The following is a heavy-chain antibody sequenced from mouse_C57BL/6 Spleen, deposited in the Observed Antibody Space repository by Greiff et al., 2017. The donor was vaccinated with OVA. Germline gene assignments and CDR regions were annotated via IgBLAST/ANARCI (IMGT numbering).Heavy chain of an antibody. CDR3: ARLYDYDDY. CDR2: IDPSDSET. CDR1: GYTFTSYW. D-gene: IGHD2-4*01. V-gene: IGHV1-52*01. J-gene: IGHJ2*01. Sequence: QVQLQQSGAELVRPGSSVKLSCKASGYTFTSYWMHWVKQRPIQGLEWIGNIDPSDSETHYNQKFKDKATLTVDKSSSTAYMQLSSLTSEDSAVYYCARLYDYDDYWGQGTTLTVSS.